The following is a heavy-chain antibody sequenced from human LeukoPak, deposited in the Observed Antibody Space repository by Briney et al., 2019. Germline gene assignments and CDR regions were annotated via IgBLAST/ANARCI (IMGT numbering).Heavy chain of an antibody. CDR1: GFTFSSYS. CDR2: ISSSSSYI. Sequence: KPGGSLRLSCAASGFTFSSYSMNWVRQAPGKGLEWVSSISSSSSYIYYADSVKGRFTISRDNAKNSLYLQMNSLRAEDTAVYYCARDRGYCSGGSCPYYFDYWGQGTLVTVSS. J-gene: IGHJ4*02. D-gene: IGHD2-15*01. V-gene: IGHV3-21*01. CDR3: ARDRGYCSGGSCPYYFDY.